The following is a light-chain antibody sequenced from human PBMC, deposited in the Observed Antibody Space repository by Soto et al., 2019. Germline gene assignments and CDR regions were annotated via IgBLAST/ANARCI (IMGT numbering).Light chain of an antibody. CDR1: QSVSSSY. Sequence: EIVLTQSPGTLSLSPGERATLSCGASQSVSSSYLAWYQQKPGQAPRLLIYGASSRATGIPDRFSASGSGTDFTLTISDVQPEDFALYYCHQRQSCPRTFGQGTKVDIK. J-gene: IGKJ1*01. CDR2: GAS. CDR3: HQRQSCPRT. V-gene: IGKV3-20*01.